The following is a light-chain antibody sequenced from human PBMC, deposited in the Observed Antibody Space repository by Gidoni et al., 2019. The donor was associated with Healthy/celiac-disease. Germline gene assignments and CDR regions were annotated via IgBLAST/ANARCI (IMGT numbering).Light chain of an antibody. J-gene: IGKJ5*01. V-gene: IGKV1-9*01. CDR1: QRSSSY. Sequence: DIQLTQSPSFLSASVGDRVTITCRASQRSSSYLAWYQQKQGKAPTLLLYAASTLQMGGPSMFSGSGSGTEVTFTISSLQPEDFSTDYCQQLNSYPSTFGQGTRLEIK. CDR2: AAS. CDR3: QQLNSYPST.